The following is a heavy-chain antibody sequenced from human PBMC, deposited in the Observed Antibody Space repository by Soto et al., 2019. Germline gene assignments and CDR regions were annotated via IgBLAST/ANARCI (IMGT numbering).Heavy chain of an antibody. V-gene: IGHV4-4*02. Sequence: QVHLQESGPGLVQSSGTLSLTCGVSGAPISTGNWWTWVRQPPGKGLEWIGEIYHGGNTNYWPSLKSRVTISVDKAKNQFSLRLSSVTAADTAVYYCARHSSYYYDSSAYYDSWGQGALVTVSS. D-gene: IGHD3-22*01. CDR1: GAPISTGNW. CDR2: IYHGGNT. J-gene: IGHJ5*01. CDR3: ARHSSYYYDSSAYYDS.